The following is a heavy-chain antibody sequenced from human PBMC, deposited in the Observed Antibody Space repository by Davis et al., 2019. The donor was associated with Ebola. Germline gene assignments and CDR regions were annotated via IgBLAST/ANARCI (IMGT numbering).Heavy chain of an antibody. J-gene: IGHJ4*02. D-gene: IGHD2-15*01. V-gene: IGHV1-8*01. Sequence: ASVKVSCKASGYTFTSYDINWVRQATGQGLEWMGWMNPNSGNTGYAQKFQGRVTMTRNTSISTAYMELSSLRSEDTAVYYCAQTYCSGGSCYSGGFDYWGQGTLVTVSS. CDR3: AQTYCSGGSCYSGGFDY. CDR2: MNPNSGNT. CDR1: GYTFTSYD.